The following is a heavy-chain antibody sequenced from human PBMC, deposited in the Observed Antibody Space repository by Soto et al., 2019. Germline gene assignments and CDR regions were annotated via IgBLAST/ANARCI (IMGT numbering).Heavy chain of an antibody. CDR3: AKDSGSSCWYWAFDI. J-gene: IGHJ3*02. D-gene: IGHD6-19*01. Sequence: EVQLVESGGGLVQPGRSLRLSCAASGFTFDDYAMHWVRQAPGKGLEWVSGISWNSGSIGYADSVKGRFTISRDNAKNSLYLQMNSLRAEDTALYYCAKDSGSSCWYWAFDIWGQGTMVTVSS. V-gene: IGHV3-9*01. CDR2: ISWNSGSI. CDR1: GFTFDDYA.